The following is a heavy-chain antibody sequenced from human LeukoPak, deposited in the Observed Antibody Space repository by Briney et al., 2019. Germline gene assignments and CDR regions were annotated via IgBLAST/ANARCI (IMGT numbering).Heavy chain of an antibody. CDR2: AYLGDSDT. V-gene: IGHV5-51*01. J-gene: IGHJ4*02. D-gene: IGHD2-15*01. CDR1: GYSITTDW. Sequence: GESLKISCKGSGYSITTDWIGWVRQTPGKGLEWMGIAYLGDSDTRYSPSFQGQVTISADKSISTAYLQWSSLKASDTAMYYCARQLVVAATPYFDHWGQGTLVTVSS. CDR3: ARQLVVAATPYFDH.